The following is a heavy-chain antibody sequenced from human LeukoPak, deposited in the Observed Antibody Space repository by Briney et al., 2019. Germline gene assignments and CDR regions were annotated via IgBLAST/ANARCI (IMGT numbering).Heavy chain of an antibody. CDR3: ARAARELRLWNYFDY. D-gene: IGHD1-7*01. CDR1: GGSFSGYY. J-gene: IGHJ4*02. Sequence: SETLSLTCAVYGGSFSGYYWSWIRQPPGKGLEWIGYIYYSGSTNYNPSLKSRVTISVDTSKNQFSLKLGSVTAADTAVYYCARAARELRLWNYFDYWGQGTLVTVSS. CDR2: IYYSGST. V-gene: IGHV4-59*01.